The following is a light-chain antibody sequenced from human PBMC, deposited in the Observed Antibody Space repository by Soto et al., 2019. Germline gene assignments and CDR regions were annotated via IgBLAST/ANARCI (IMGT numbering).Light chain of an antibody. Sequence: IVMTQSPATLSVSPGDKATLSCRASQTVYNTLAWYQQKPGQAPRLLVYFASTRATGVPARFSGSGSGTEFYLTISSLQSEDFALYYCLQFTAWPLTFGGGTKVETK. CDR2: FAS. J-gene: IGKJ4*01. V-gene: IGKV3-15*01. CDR3: LQFTAWPLT. CDR1: QTVYNT.